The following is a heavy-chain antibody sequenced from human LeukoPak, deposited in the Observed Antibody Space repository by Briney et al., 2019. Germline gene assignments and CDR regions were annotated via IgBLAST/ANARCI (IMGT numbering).Heavy chain of an antibody. CDR1: GFTFSSYA. J-gene: IGHJ5*02. Sequence: GGSLRLSCAASGFTFSSYAMSWVRQAPGKGLEWVSAISGTGDSTYYADSVKGRFTISRDNSENTLYLQMNSLRAEDTAVYYCALSRDGYSYGYAWNWFDPWGQGTLVTVSS. CDR2: ISGTGDST. CDR3: ALSRDGYSYGYAWNWFDP. D-gene: IGHD5-18*01. V-gene: IGHV3-23*01.